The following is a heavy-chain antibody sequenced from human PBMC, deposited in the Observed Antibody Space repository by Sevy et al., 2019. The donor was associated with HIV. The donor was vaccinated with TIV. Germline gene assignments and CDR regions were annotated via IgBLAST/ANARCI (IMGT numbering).Heavy chain of an antibody. V-gene: IGHV1-18*01. D-gene: IGHD3-10*01. CDR1: GYTFTSYG. Sequence: ASVKVSCKASGYTFTSYGISWVRQAPGQGLEWMGWISAYNGNTNYAQKLQGRVTMTTDTSTSTAYMELRSLGSDDTAVYYCVRGSGDSMYYYYGMDVWGQGTTVTVSS. CDR2: ISAYNGNT. CDR3: VRGSGDSMYYYYGMDV. J-gene: IGHJ6*02.